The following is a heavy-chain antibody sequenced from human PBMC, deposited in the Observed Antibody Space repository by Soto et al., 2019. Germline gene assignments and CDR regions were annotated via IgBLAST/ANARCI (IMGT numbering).Heavy chain of an antibody. CDR3: GRSVRGHVVKYFDY. J-gene: IGHJ4*02. CDR2: THYRSKWYN. Sequence: SQTLSLTCAISGDTVSSNSAAWNWIRQSPSRGLEWLGRTHYRSKWYNDYAVSVKSRITINPDTSKNQFSLQLNPVTPEDTAVYYCGRSVRGHVVKYFDYWGQGTLVTVSS. V-gene: IGHV6-1*01. CDR1: GDTVSSNSAA. D-gene: IGHD3-10*01.